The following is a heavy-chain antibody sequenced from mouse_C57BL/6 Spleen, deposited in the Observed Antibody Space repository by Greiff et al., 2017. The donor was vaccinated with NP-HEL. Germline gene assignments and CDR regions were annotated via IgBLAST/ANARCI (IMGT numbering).Heavy chain of an antibody. D-gene: IGHD1-1*01. V-gene: IGHV1-80*01. CDR1: GYAFSSYW. CDR2: IYPGDGDT. J-gene: IGHJ2*01. Sequence: VQLQQSGAELVKPGASVKISCKASGYAFSSYWMNWVKQRPGKGLEWIGQIYPGDGDTNYNGKFKGKATLTADKSSSTAYMQLSSLTSEDSAVYFCARRFYYYGSVDYWGQGTTLTVAS. CDR3: ARRFYYYGSVDY.